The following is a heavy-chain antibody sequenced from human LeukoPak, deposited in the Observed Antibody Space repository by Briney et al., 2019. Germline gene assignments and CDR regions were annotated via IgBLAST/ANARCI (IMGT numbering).Heavy chain of an antibody. J-gene: IGHJ4*02. CDR1: GFTFSSYW. V-gene: IGHV3-74*01. CDR3: ARPITGALGGVDY. Sequence: GGSLRLSCAASGFTFSSYWMHWVRQAPGKGLVWVSRINGDGNSATYADSVKGRFTISRDNAKNTLFLQMNSLRAEDTAVYYCARPITGALGGVDYWGQGTLVTVSS. D-gene: IGHD1-20*01. CDR2: INGDGNSA.